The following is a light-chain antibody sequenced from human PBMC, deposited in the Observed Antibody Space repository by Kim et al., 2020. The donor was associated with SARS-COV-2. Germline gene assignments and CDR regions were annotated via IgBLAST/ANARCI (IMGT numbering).Light chain of an antibody. CDR2: DAS. CDR1: QSVTKNY. J-gene: IGKJ4*01. V-gene: IGKV3-20*01. Sequence: PGERVTLSCRASQSVTKNYLAWYQQKPGQAPRLLIYDASNRAAGIPDMFSGSGSGTDFTLTISRLEPEDFAVYYCHQYGSSPPLPFGGGTKVDIK. CDR3: HQYGSSPPLP.